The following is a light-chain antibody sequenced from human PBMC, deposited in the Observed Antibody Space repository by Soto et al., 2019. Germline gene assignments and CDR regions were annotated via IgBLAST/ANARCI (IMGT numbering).Light chain of an antibody. CDR2: GAS. V-gene: IGKV3-15*01. CDR3: QQYNNWPLT. Sequence: IVITQSASTLSVSPGERATLSGRASQSVSSNLAWYQQKPGQAPRLLIYGASTRATGIPARFSGSGSGTEFTLTISSLQSEDFAVYYCQQYNNWPLTFGQGTKVDIK. J-gene: IGKJ1*01. CDR1: QSVSSN.